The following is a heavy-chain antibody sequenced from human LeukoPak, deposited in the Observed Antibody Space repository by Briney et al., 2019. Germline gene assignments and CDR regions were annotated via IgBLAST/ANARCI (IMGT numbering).Heavy chain of an antibody. D-gene: IGHD3/OR15-3a*01. CDR3: ARLGTGDN. Sequence: GGSLRLPCAASGFTFSSYEMNWVRQAPGKGLEWVSYISSSSSYTNYADSVKGRFTISRDNAKNSLYLQMNSLRAGDTAVYYCARLGTGDNWGQGTLVTVSS. J-gene: IGHJ4*02. CDR2: ISSSSSYT. CDR1: GFTFSSYE. V-gene: IGHV3-21*05.